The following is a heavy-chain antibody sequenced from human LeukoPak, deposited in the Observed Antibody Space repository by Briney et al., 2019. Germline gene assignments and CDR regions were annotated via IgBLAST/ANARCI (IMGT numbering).Heavy chain of an antibody. V-gene: IGHV3-30-3*01. D-gene: IGHD6-6*01. CDR3: ARGSSRAAPYYYYYYGMDV. CDR1: GFTFSSYA. Sequence: GGSRRLSCAASGFTFSSYAMHWVRQAPGKGLEGVAVISYDGSNKYYADSVKGRFTISRDNSKNTLYLQMNSLRAEDTAVYYCARGSSRAAPYYYYYYGMDVWGQGTTVTVSS. J-gene: IGHJ6*02. CDR2: ISYDGSNK.